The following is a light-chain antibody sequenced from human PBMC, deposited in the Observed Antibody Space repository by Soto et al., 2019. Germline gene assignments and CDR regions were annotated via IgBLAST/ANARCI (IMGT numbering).Light chain of an antibody. Sequence: DIQMTQSPSSLSASVGDRVTITCRASQSISSYLNWYQQKPGKAPKLLIYAASSLQSGVPSRFSGSGSGKDFTLTISSLQPEYFATYYCQQSYSTPSITFGQGTRLEIK. CDR3: QQSYSTPSIT. CDR2: AAS. CDR1: QSISSY. V-gene: IGKV1-39*01. J-gene: IGKJ5*01.